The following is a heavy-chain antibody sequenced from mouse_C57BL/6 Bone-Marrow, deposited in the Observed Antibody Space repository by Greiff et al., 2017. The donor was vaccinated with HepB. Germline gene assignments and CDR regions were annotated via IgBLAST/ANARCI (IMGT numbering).Heavy chain of an antibody. CDR1: GYTFTSYW. CDR2: IDPSDSYT. Sequence: QVQLQQPGAELVMPGASVKLSCKASGYTFTSYWMHWVKQRPGQGLEWIGEIDPSDSYTNYNQKFKGKSTLTVDKSSSTAYMQLSSLTSEDSAVYYCARGGWYYGSSCYWYFDVWGTGTTVTVSS. J-gene: IGHJ1*03. V-gene: IGHV1-69*01. D-gene: IGHD1-1*01. CDR3: ARGGWYYGSSCYWYFDV.